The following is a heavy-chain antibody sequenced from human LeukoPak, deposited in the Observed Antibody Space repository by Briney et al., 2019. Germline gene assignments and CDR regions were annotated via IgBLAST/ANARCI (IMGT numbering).Heavy chain of an antibody. D-gene: IGHD2-21*01. CDR1: GGTFSSYA. J-gene: IGHJ5*02. CDR3: ARDPLRGGDCRFDP. CDR2: IIPIFGTA. Sequence: SVKVSCKASGGTFSSYAISWVRQAPGQGLEWMGGIIPIFGTANYAQKFQGRVTITADESTSTAYMELSSLRSEDTAVYYCARDPLRGGDCRFDPWGQGTLVTVSS. V-gene: IGHV1-69*13.